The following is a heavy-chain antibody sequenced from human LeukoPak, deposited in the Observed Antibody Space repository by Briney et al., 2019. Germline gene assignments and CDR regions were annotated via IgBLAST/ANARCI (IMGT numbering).Heavy chain of an antibody. D-gene: IGHD6-13*01. CDR3: ARMTAAPFDY. Sequence: PGGSLRLSCAASGFTSSSYNMNWVRQAPGKGLEWVSSISSSSSYIYYADSVKGRFTISRDNAKNSLYLQMNSLRAEDTAVYYCARMTAAPFDYWGQGTLVTVSS. CDR2: ISSSSSYI. J-gene: IGHJ4*02. V-gene: IGHV3-21*01. CDR1: GFTSSSYN.